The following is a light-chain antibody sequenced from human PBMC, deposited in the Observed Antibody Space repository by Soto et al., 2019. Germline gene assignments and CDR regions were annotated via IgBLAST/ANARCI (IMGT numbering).Light chain of an antibody. CDR3: QQYYYIPRT. V-gene: IGKV3-20*01. J-gene: IGKJ1*01. CDR1: HSVDSNY. CDR2: GTS. Sequence: EIVLTQSPGTLSLSPGERATLSCRASHSVDSNYFAWYQQKPGQAPRLLIYGTSYRATDIPDRFSGSGSGTDLTLTISRLEPEDSAVYYCQQYYYIPRTFGRGTKVEI.